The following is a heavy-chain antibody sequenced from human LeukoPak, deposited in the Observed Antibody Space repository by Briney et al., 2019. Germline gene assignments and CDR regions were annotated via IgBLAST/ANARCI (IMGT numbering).Heavy chain of an antibody. CDR1: GFTFSHYW. V-gene: IGHV3-7*01. CDR2: IKEDGSER. CDR3: AHSGSYFDY. J-gene: IGHJ4*02. D-gene: IGHD1-26*01. Sequence: KSGGSLRLSCAASGFTFSHYWMTWVRQAPGKGLEWVANIKEDGSERNYLDSVKGRFTISRDNAKNSVYPQMDSLRAEDTAVYHCAHSGSYFDYLGQGTLVTVSS.